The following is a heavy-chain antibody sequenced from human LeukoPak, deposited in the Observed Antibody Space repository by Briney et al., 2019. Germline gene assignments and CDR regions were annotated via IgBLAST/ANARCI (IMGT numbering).Heavy chain of an antibody. CDR1: GFTFSSYS. V-gene: IGHV3-48*01. J-gene: IGHJ4*02. Sequence: AGGSLRLSCAASGFTFSSYSMNWVRQAPGKGLEWVSYISSSSTIYYADSVKGRFTISRDNAKNSLYLQMNSLRAEDTAVYYCARDRSRAEDDWGQGTLVTVSS. D-gene: IGHD1-14*01. CDR3: ARDRSRAEDD. CDR2: ISSSSTI.